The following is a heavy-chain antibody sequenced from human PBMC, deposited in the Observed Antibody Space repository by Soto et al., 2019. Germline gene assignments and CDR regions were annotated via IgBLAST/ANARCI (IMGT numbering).Heavy chain of an antibody. CDR2: IGTAGDT. CDR3: AKSPGIGTNFFDS. Sequence: QPGGSLRLSCEASGFTFSGFDMHWVRQPTGKGLEWVSSIGTAGDTYYAVSGKGRFTISRDNAKNSLSLQMNSLRAGDMAVYFCAKSPGIGTNFFDSCGQGTQVTVYS. D-gene: IGHD2-8*01. V-gene: IGHV3-13*01. J-gene: IGHJ4*02. CDR1: GFTFSGFD.